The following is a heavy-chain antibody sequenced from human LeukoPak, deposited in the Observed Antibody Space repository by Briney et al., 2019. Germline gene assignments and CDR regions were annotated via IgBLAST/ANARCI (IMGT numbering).Heavy chain of an antibody. CDR3: STGWYLDF. CDR2: IKGKPDGATI. Sequence: GGSLRLSCAGSGFIFSNAWMNWVRQAPGKGLEWIGRIKGKPDGATIDYAAPVKGRVTISRDDAENTVYLQMNSLKIEDTAVYYCSTGWYLDFWGRGTLVTVSS. J-gene: IGHJ2*01. V-gene: IGHV3-15*01. CDR1: GFIFSNAW.